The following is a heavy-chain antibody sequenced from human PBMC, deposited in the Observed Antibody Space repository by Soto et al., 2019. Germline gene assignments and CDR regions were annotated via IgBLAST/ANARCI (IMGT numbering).Heavy chain of an antibody. CDR2: LSAYNGNI. J-gene: IGHJ4*02. CDR1: AYTFTNYG. Sequence: QVQLVQSGGEVKKPGASVKVSCKASAYTFTNYGISWVRQAPGQGLEWMGWLSAYNGNINYAQKFRGRVTMTTDTATSSAYLDVRSLRSEDTALYYCARGGSRWNLREFDSGGQGTKVSVSS. D-gene: IGHD1-7*01. CDR3: ARGGSRWNLREFDS. V-gene: IGHV1-18*01.